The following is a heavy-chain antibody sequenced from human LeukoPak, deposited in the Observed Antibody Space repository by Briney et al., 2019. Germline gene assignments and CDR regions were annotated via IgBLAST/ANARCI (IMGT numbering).Heavy chain of an antibody. J-gene: IGHJ4*02. CDR2: ISGSGGNT. V-gene: IGHV3-23*01. Sequence: PGGSLRLSCAASGFTFSNYAMSWVRQAPGKGLEWASGISGSGGNTYHADSVKGRFTISRDNSKNTLYVQMNSLRAEDTAVYYCATEKGDSPDYWGQGTLVTVSS. CDR1: GFTFSNYA. CDR3: ATEKGDSPDY. D-gene: IGHD2-21*01.